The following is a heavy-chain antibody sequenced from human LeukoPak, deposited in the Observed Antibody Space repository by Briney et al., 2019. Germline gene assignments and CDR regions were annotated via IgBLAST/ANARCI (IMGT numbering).Heavy chain of an antibody. D-gene: IGHD3-22*01. Sequence: GGSLRLSCAASGFTFSSYEMNWARQAPGKGLEWVSYISSSGSTIYYADSVKGRFTISRDNAKNSLYLQMNSLRAEDTAVYYCARPEDSSGYPTCFDYWGQGTLVTVSS. V-gene: IGHV3-48*03. CDR3: ARPEDSSGYPTCFDY. CDR1: GFTFSSYE. J-gene: IGHJ4*02. CDR2: ISSSGSTI.